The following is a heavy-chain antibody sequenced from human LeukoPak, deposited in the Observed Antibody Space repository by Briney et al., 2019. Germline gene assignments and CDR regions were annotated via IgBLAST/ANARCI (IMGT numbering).Heavy chain of an antibody. CDR3: ARDNDRVVDH. J-gene: IGHJ4*01. V-gene: IGHV1-18*01. Sequence: ASVKVSCKTSGYTFSNYGISWVRQAPGQGLEWMGWITAYNGNRLYAQRFQGRITLTTDTSTSTSYMELRSLEYDDTAIYYCARDNDRVVDHWGQGTLVTVSS. CDR2: ITAYNGNR. D-gene: IGHD1-1*01. CDR1: GYTFSNYG.